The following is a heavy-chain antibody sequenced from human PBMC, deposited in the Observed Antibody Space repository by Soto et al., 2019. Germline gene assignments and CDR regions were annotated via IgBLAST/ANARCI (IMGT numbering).Heavy chain of an antibody. CDR3: AKTSLRVYYYGMDV. V-gene: IGHV3-48*02. CDR1: GFTFSRYS. Sequence: LRLSCAASGFTFSRYSMNWVRQAPGKGLEWVSHISGSSSTIYYTDSVKGRFTVSRDNAKNSLYLQMNSLRDEDTAVYFCAKTSLRVYYYGMDVWGQGTTVTV. CDR2: ISGSSSTI. J-gene: IGHJ6*02.